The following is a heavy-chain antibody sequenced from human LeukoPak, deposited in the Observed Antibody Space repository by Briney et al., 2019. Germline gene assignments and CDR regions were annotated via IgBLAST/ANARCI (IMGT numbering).Heavy chain of an antibody. CDR2: IYHSGST. CDR3: ARKTYYHILIDY. J-gene: IGHJ4*02. CDR1: GGSISSNSW. V-gene: IGHV4-4*02. D-gene: IGHD3-9*01. Sequence: SETLSLTCAVSGGSISSNSWWTWVRQPPGKGLEWIGEIYHSGSTNYNPSLKSRVTISVDKSKNQFSLKLSSVTAADTAVYYCARKTYYHILIDYWGQETLVTVSS.